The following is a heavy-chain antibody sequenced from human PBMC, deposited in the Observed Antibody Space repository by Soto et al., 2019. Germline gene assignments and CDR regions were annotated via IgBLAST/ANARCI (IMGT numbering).Heavy chain of an antibody. D-gene: IGHD4-17*01. V-gene: IGHV1-18*01. CDR1: GYAFTSYG. CDR3: ARWTYGDYVRYFDL. CDR2: ISAYNGNT. J-gene: IGHJ2*01. Sequence: ASVKVSCKASGYAFTSYGISWVRQAPGQGLEWMGWISAYNGNTNYAQKLQGRVTMTTDTSTSTAYMELRSLRSDDTAVYYCARWTYGDYVRYFDLWGRGTLVTVSS.